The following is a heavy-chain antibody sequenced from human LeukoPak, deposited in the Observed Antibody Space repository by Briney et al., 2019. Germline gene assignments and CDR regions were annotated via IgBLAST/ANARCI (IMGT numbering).Heavy chain of an antibody. CDR1: GGSISSCDYY. CDR3: ARVSGYCSSTSCYTNYYYYYMDV. D-gene: IGHD2-2*02. Sequence: SETLSLTCTVSGGSISSCDYYWSWIRQPPGKGLEWIGYIYYSGSTYYNPSLKSRVTISVDTSKNQFSLKLSSVTAADTAVYYCARVSGYCSSTSCYTNYYYYYMDVWGKGTTVTVSS. CDR2: IYYSGST. V-gene: IGHV4-30-4*08. J-gene: IGHJ6*03.